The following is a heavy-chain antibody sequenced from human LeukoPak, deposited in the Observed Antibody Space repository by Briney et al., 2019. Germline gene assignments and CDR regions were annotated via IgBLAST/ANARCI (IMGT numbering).Heavy chain of an antibody. Sequence: PGGSLRLSCAASGFTFRTYDMHWVRQVSGEGLEWVATIGTTGDTYYAGSVKGRFTISREDGKNSLFLQMNSLGAGDTAAYYCTRDIAGSGTAMDVWGKGTTVTVSS. J-gene: IGHJ6*03. CDR2: IGTTGDT. CDR3: TRDIAGSGTAMDV. CDR1: GFTFRTYD. V-gene: IGHV3-13*01. D-gene: IGHD2-15*01.